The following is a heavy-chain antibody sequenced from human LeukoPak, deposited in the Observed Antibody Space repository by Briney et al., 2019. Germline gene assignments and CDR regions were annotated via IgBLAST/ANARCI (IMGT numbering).Heavy chain of an antibody. CDR1: GFTFSSYW. CDR2: INQDGGAK. J-gene: IGHJ4*02. CDR3: ATSHDSSGNN. Sequence: GSLRLSCAASGFTFSSYWMAWVRQAPGKGLEWVGNINQDGGAKFSVDSVKGRFTISRDNARNSLYLQMNNLRVEDTGIYYCATSHDSSGNNWGQGTLVTVSS. D-gene: IGHD3-22*01. V-gene: IGHV3-7*01.